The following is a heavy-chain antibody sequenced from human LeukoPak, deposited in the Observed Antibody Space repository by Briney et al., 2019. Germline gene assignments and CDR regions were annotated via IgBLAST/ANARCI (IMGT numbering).Heavy chain of an antibody. J-gene: IGHJ4*02. Sequence: GGSLRLSCAASGFTFRSYAMSWVRQAPGKGLEWVSTLGGSDSSTYYADSVKGRFIISRDNSKNTLYLQMNSLRVEDTAVYYCAKGPQLGVRFADYWGQGTLVTVSS. D-gene: IGHD3-3*01. CDR3: AKGPQLGVRFADY. V-gene: IGHV3-23*01. CDR2: LGGSDSST. CDR1: GFTFRSYA.